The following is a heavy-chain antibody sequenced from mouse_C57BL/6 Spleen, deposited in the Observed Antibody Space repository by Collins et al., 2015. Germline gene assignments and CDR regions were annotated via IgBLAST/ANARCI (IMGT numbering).Heavy chain of an antibody. V-gene: IGHV9-2-1*01. J-gene: IGHJ4*01. Sequence: QIQLVQSGPELKKPGETVKISCKASGYTFTDYSMHWVKQAPGKGLKWMGWINTETGEPTYADDFKGRFAFSLETSASTAYLQINNLKNEDTATYFCARHYGSSYLYYYAMDYWGQGTSVTVSS. CDR3: ARHYGSSYLYYYAMDY. CDR2: INTETGEP. D-gene: IGHD1-1*01. CDR1: GYTFTDYS.